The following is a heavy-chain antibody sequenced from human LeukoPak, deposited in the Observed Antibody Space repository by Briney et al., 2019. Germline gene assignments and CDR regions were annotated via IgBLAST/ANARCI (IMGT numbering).Heavy chain of an antibody. CDR3: ARVGALEGTVNSIFYYYYMDV. J-gene: IGHJ6*03. CDR1: GGSISSYY. D-gene: IGHD1-14*01. CDR2: IYYSGST. Sequence: PSETLSLTCTVSGGSISSYYWSWIRQPPGKGLEWIGYIYYSGSTNYNPSFKSRVTISVDTSKNQFSLKLSSVTAADTAVYYCARVGALEGTVNSIFYYYYMDVWGKGTTVTVSS. V-gene: IGHV4-59*12.